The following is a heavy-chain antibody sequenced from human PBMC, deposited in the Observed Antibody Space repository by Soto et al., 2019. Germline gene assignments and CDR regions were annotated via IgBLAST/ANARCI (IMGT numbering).Heavy chain of an antibody. V-gene: IGHV5-51*01. CDR2: IYPGDSDT. Sequence: GESLKISCKGSGYSFTSYWIGWVRQMPGKGLEWMGIIYPGDSDTRYSPSFQGQVTISADKSISTAYLQWSSLKASDTAMYYCARHRNPAAGTRYYYGMDVWGQGTTVTVSS. J-gene: IGHJ6*02. D-gene: IGHD6-13*01. CDR1: GYSFTSYW. CDR3: ARHRNPAAGTRYYYGMDV.